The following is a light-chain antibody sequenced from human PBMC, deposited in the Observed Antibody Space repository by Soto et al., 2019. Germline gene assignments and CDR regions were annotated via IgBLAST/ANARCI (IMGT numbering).Light chain of an antibody. V-gene: IGKV1-39*01. CDR1: QTINNY. J-gene: IGKJ3*01. CDR2: AAS. Sequence: DIQMTQSPSSLSASVGDRVTITCRTSQTINNYLNWYQQKPGRAPQLLIYAASSLQSGVPSRFSGRGSGTDFTLTISSLQPEDFATYYCQQVNSYPPLTFGPG. CDR3: QQVNSYPPLT.